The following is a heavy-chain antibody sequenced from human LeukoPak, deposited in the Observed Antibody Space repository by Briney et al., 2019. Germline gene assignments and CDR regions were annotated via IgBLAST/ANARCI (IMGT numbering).Heavy chain of an antibody. CDR1: GGSISSYY. J-gene: IGHJ4*02. CDR2: IYYSGST. Sequence: PSETLSLTCTVSGGSISSYYWSWIRQPPGKGLEWIGYIYYSGSTNYNPPLKSRVTISVDTSKNQFSLKLSSVTAADTAVYYCAYGLAAAGLYWGQGTLVTVSS. D-gene: IGHD6-13*01. V-gene: IGHV4-59*08. CDR3: AYGLAAAGLY.